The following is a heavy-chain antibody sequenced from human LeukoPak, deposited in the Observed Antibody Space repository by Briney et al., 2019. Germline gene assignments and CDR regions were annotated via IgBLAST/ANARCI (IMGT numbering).Heavy chain of an antibody. CDR2: LYGGGDT. D-gene: IGHD3-22*01. Sequence: PGGSLRLSCAVSGLTVSTISMSWVRQAPGQGLEWVSLLYGGGDTFYADPVRGRFTISRDNSKNTLYLQMNSLRAEDTAVYYCARDYDGFESWGQGTLVTVSS. V-gene: IGHV3-53*01. J-gene: IGHJ4*02. CDR1: GLTVSTIS. CDR3: ARDYDGFES.